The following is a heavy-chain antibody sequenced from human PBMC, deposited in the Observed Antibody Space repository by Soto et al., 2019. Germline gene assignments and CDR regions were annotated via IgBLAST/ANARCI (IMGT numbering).Heavy chain of an antibody. CDR1: GYTFTSYD. CDR2: MNPNSGNT. V-gene: IGHV1-8*01. D-gene: IGHD6-13*01. CDR3: ARDQTGITTAGGGRIDH. J-gene: IGHJ4*02. Sequence: ASVKVSCKASGYTFTSYDINWVRQATGQGLEWMGWMNPNSGNTGYAQKFQGRVTMTRNTSISTAYMELSSLRSEDTAFYYCARDQTGITTAGGGRIDHWGQGTLVTVSS.